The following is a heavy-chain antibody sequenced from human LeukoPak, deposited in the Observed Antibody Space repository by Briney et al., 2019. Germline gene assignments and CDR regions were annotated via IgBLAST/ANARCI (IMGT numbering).Heavy chain of an antibody. D-gene: IGHD4-17*01. Sequence: ASVKVSCKASGGTFSSYAISWVRQAPGQGLEWMGWISAYNGNTNYAQKLQGRVTMTTDTSTSTAYMELRSLRSDDTAVYYCARAGHYGESFDYWGQGTLVTVSS. CDR3: ARAGHYGESFDY. V-gene: IGHV1-18*01. CDR1: GGTFSSYA. J-gene: IGHJ4*02. CDR2: ISAYNGNT.